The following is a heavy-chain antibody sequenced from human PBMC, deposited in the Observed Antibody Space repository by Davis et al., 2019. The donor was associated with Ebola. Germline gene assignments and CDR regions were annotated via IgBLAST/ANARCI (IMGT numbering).Heavy chain of an antibody. Sequence: SEPVSCKSSGDSFRHYPFSWVRQAPGQALEWLGGIIPIFGTANYAQKFQGRVTITADKSTNTAYMELSSLRSEDTAYYYCARSVFYDSTGYYVHWYYDLWGRGTLVTVSS. V-gene: IGHV1-69*06. CDR3: ARSVFYDSTGYYVHWYYDL. D-gene: IGHD3-22*01. CDR2: IIPIFGTA. J-gene: IGHJ2*01. CDR1: GDSFRHYP.